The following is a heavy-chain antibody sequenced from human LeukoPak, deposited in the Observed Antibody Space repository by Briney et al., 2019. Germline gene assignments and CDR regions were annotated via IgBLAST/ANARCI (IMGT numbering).Heavy chain of an antibody. CDR1: GFTFSSYW. V-gene: IGHV3-21*01. D-gene: IGHD1-1*01. CDR2: ISSSSSYI. J-gene: IGHJ4*02. Sequence: PGGSLRLSCAASGFTFSSYWMSWVRQAPGKGLEWVSSISSSSSYIYYADSVKGRFTISRDNAKNSLYLQMNSLRAEDTAVYYCASRDRGIENWNYWDYWGQGTLVTVSS. CDR3: ASRDRGIENWNYWDY.